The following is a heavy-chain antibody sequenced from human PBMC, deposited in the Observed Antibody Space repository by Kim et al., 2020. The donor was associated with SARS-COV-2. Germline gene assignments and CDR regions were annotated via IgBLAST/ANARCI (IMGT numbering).Heavy chain of an antibody. V-gene: IGHV3-33*01. D-gene: IGHD3-22*01. CDR2: SNK. Sequence: SNKYDADSVKGRLTIARDNSKNTLYLQMNSLRAEDTAVYYCATILYDSSPWGQGTLVTVSS. CDR3: ATILYDSSP. J-gene: IGHJ5*02.